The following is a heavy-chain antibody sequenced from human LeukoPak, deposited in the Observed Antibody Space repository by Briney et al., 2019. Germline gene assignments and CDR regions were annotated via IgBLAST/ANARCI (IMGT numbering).Heavy chain of an antibody. CDR3: ARVYYYGSGYYFDY. D-gene: IGHD3-10*01. CDR1: GGSISNYY. CDR2: IYYSGST. V-gene: IGHV4-59*01. Sequence: SETLSLTCTVSGGSISNYYWSWIRQPPGKGLEWIGYIYYSGSTNYNPSLKSRVTISVDTSKNQFSLKLSSVTAADTAVYYCARVYYYGSGYYFDYWGQGTLVTVSS. J-gene: IGHJ4*02.